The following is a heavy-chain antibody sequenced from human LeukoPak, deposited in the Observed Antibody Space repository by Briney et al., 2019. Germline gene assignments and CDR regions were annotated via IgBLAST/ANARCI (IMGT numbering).Heavy chain of an antibody. CDR2: INPNSCGT. CDR1: GYTFTGYY. J-gene: IGHJ4*02. Sequence: ASVKVSCKASGYTFTGYYMHWVRQAPGQGLEGMGWINPNSCGTNYAQKFQGRVTMTRDTSISTAYMELSRLRSDDTAVYYCARWALWSRALNDYWGQGTLVTVSS. D-gene: IGHD2-21*01. CDR3: ARWALWSRALNDY. V-gene: IGHV1-2*02.